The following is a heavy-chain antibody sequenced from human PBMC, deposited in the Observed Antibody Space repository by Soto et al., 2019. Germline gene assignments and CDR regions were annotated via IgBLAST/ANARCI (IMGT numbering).Heavy chain of an antibody. Sequence: TSETLSLTCTVSGGSISSSSYYWGWIRQPPGKGLEWIGSIYYSGSTYYNPSLKSRVTISVDTSKNQFSLKLSFVTAADTAFYYCATSYGSGYRAFDYWGQGALVTVSS. CDR3: ATSYGSGYRAFDY. D-gene: IGHD3-10*01. CDR1: GGSISSSSYY. J-gene: IGHJ4*02. CDR2: IYYSGST. V-gene: IGHV4-39*01.